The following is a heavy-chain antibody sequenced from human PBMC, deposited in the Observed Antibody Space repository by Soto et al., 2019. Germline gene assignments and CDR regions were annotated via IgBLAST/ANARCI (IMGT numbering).Heavy chain of an antibody. Sequence: ASVKVSCKTSGYTFTSYAMHWVRQAPGQRLKWMGWINAGNGNTKYSQKFQSRVTITRDTSASTAYMELSSLRCEDTAVYYCARDISSGWYPYDAFDIWGQGTMVTVSS. V-gene: IGHV1-3*01. D-gene: IGHD6-19*01. CDR2: INAGNGNT. CDR1: GYTFTSYA. J-gene: IGHJ3*02. CDR3: ARDISSGWYPYDAFDI.